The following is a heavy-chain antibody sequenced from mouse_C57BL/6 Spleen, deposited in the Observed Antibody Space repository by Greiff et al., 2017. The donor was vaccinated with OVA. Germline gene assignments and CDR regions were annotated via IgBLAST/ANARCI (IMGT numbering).Heavy chain of an antibody. J-gene: IGHJ4*01. V-gene: IGHV6-3*01. D-gene: IGHD2-5*01. Sequence: EVKLVESGGGLVQPGGSMKLSCVASGFTFSNYWMNWVRQSPEKGLEWVAQIRLKSDNYATHYAESVKGRFTISRDDSKSSVYLQMNNLRAEDTGIYYCTGGSKDYAMDYWGQGTSVTVSS. CDR2: IRLKSDNYAT. CDR1: GFTFSNYW. CDR3: TGGSKDYAMDY.